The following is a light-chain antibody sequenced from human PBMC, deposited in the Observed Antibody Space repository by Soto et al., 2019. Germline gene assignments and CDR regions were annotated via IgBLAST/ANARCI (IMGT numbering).Light chain of an antibody. Sequence: EIVLTQSPATLSLSPGERATLSCRASQSVSNYLAWYQQKPGQAPRLLIYEASNRATGIPARFSGSGSGTDFTLTISSLELGDSAVYFCQQRSDWPPLTFGQGTRLEIK. V-gene: IGKV3-11*01. J-gene: IGKJ5*01. CDR1: QSVSNY. CDR3: QQRSDWPPLT. CDR2: EAS.